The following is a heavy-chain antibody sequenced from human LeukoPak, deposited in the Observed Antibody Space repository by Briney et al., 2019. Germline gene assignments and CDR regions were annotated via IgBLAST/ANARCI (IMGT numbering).Heavy chain of an antibody. CDR2: ISTTGST. CDR3: ARMYYFDSSGKFDY. V-gene: IGHV4-4*07. CDR1: SGSITSHF. Sequence: PSETLSLTCSVSSGSITSHFWSWIRQPAGKGLEWIGRISTTGSTNYNPSLKSRVTMSVDTSTNQLSLKLSSVTAAGTAVYYCARMYYFDSSGKFDYWGQGTLVTVSS. J-gene: IGHJ4*02. D-gene: IGHD3-22*01.